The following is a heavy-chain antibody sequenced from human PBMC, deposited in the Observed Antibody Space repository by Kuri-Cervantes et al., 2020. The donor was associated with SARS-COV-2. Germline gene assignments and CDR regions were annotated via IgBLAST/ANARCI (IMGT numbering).Heavy chain of an antibody. CDR3: AKDGSFYDILTGYLSHNDY. CDR2: TSGSGGST. Sequence: GGSLRLSCAASGFTFSSYAMSWVRQAPGKGLEWVSATSGSGGSTYYADSVKGRFTISSDNSKNTLYLQMNSLRAEDTAVYYCAKDGSFYDILTGYLSHNDYWGQGTLVTVSS. V-gene: IGHV3-23*01. CDR1: GFTFSSYA. J-gene: IGHJ4*02. D-gene: IGHD3-9*01.